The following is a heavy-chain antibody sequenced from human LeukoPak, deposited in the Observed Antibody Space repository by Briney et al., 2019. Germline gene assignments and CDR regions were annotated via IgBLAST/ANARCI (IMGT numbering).Heavy chain of an antibody. D-gene: IGHD6-13*01. J-gene: IGHJ5*02. CDR2: IYTSGST. V-gene: IGHV4-61*02. CDR1: GGSISSGSYY. Sequence: PSETLSLTCTVSGGSISSGSYYWSWIRQPAGKGLEWIGRIYTSGSTNYNPSLKSRVTISVDTSKNQFSLKLSSVTAADTAVYYCASTEPAAGTYFSDWFDPWGQGTLVTVSS. CDR3: ASTEPAAGTYFSDWFDP.